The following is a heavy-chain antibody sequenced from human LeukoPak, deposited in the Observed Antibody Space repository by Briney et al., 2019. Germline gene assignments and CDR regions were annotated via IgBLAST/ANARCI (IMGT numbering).Heavy chain of an antibody. Sequence: ASVKVSCKASGYIFTSYDINWVRQATGQGLERMRWMNPNSGNTGYAQKFQGRVTMTRNTSISTAYMELSSLRSEDTAVYYCARVVAGIRRFPKHKNFDYWGQGTLVTVSS. D-gene: IGHD6-19*01. V-gene: IGHV1-8*01. J-gene: IGHJ4*02. CDR2: MNPNSGNT. CDR3: ARVVAGIRRFPKHKNFDY. CDR1: GYIFTSYD.